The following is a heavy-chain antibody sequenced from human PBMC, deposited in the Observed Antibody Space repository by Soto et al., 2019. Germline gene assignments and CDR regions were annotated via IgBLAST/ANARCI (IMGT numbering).Heavy chain of an antibody. CDR1: GFTFSSYA. J-gene: IGHJ5*02. CDR3: AKGYYYGSGGNWFDP. D-gene: IGHD3-10*01. CDR2: ISGSGGST. Sequence: EVQLLESGGGLVQPGGSLRLSCAASGFTFSSYAMSWVRQAPGKALEWVSAISGSGGSTYYADSVKGRFTISRDNSKNTRYLHMNSLRAEDTAVYYCAKGYYYGSGGNWFDPWGQGTLVTVSS. V-gene: IGHV3-23*01.